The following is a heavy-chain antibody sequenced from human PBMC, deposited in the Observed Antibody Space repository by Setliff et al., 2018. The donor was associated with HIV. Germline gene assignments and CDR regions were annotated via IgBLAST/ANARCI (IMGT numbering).Heavy chain of an antibody. D-gene: IGHD3-22*01. Sequence: SETLSLTCIVSGGSINSTSYYWGWIRQPPGQGLEWIGTIYYSGDTFYNTSLKTRITISVDTSKNHFSLKVSSLTAADTAVYYCARAPYYDYRGLAVYYFDYWGQGTLVTVSS. J-gene: IGHJ4*02. CDR1: GGSINSTSYY. CDR2: IYYSGDT. V-gene: IGHV4-39*07. CDR3: ARAPYYDYRGLAVYYFDY.